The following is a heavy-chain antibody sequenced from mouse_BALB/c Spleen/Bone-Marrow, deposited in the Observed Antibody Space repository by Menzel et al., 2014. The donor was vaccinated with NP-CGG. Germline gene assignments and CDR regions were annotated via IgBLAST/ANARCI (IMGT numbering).Heavy chain of an antibody. D-gene: IGHD3-2*01. J-gene: IGHJ4*01. Sequence: QVQLQQSGTELVKPGASVKLSCKASGYTFTSYWIHWVKQGPGQGLEWIGEIHPSNGRTNYSEKFKTKATLTVDKSSSTAHMQLSSLTSEGSAVYYCARGTARAMMDYWGQGTSVTVSS. CDR1: GYTFTSYW. CDR2: IHPSNGRT. CDR3: ARGTARAMMDY. V-gene: IGHV1S81*02.